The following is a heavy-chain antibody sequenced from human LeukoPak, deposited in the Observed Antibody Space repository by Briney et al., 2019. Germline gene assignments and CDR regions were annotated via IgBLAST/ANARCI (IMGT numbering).Heavy chain of an antibody. CDR2: IYYSGST. Sequence: SETLSLTCTVSGDSISGSSYYWGWIRQSPGKGLEWIGFIYYSGSTYYNPSLKSRVTISVDTSKNQFSLKLSSVTAADTAVYYCASPYCSSTSCYFGWFDPWGQGTLVTVSS. J-gene: IGHJ5*02. D-gene: IGHD2-2*01. CDR3: ASPYCSSTSCYFGWFDP. CDR1: GDSISGSSYY. V-gene: IGHV4-39*01.